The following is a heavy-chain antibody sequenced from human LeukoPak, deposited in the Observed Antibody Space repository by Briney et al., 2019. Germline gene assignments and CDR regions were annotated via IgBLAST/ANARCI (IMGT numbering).Heavy chain of an antibody. D-gene: IGHD6-19*01. CDR1: GFTFSSYS. CDR3: ARDSSGWYFYGDY. J-gene: IGHJ4*02. CDR2: ISSGSSTI. V-gene: IGHV3-48*01. Sequence: PGGSLRLSCAASGFTFSSYSMNWVRQAPGKGLEWVSYISSGSSTIYYADSVKGRFTISRGNAKNSLYLQMNSLRAEDTAVYYCARDSSGWYFYGDYWGQGTLVTVSS.